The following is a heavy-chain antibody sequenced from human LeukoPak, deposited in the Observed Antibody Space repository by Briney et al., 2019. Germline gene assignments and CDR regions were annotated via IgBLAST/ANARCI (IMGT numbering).Heavy chain of an antibody. CDR3: AGERGEEYSSGWYKTNFFYN. Sequence: PSETLSLTCTVSGGSISSSSYYWAWIRQPPGKGLEWIATGDYSGGTYYNPSLESRVAISADMSKNQISLQLTSVTGADTAVYYCAGERGEEYSSGWYKTNFFYNWGQGVRVTVSS. CDR2: GDYSGGT. J-gene: IGHJ4*02. CDR1: GGSISSSSYY. D-gene: IGHD6-19*01. V-gene: IGHV4-39*07.